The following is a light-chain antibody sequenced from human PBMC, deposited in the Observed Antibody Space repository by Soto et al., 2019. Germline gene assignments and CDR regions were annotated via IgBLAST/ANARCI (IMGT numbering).Light chain of an antibody. CDR3: SSYTSAITPVV. Sequence: QSALTQPASVSGSPGQSITISCTGTGSDVGGYNYVYWYQQHPGKAPKVLIYDVSNRPSGVSNRFSGSKSGNTASLTISGLQAEDEADYYCSSYTSAITPVVFGGGTKLTVL. J-gene: IGLJ2*01. V-gene: IGLV2-14*01. CDR1: GSDVGGYNY. CDR2: DVS.